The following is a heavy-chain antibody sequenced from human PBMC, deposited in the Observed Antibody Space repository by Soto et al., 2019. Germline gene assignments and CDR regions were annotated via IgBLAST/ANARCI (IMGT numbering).Heavy chain of an antibody. D-gene: IGHD3-22*01. CDR3: ARDARPYDSSGYYTSPLRY. CDR2: IIPILGIA. V-gene: IGHV1-69*08. Sequence: QVQLVQSGAEVKKPGSSVKVSCKASGGTFSSYTISWVRQAPGQGLEWMGRIIPILGIANYAQKFQGRVTITADKSTSTAYMELSSLRSEDTAVYYCARDARPYDSSGYYTSPLRYWGQGTLVTVSS. CDR1: GGTFSSYT. J-gene: IGHJ4*02.